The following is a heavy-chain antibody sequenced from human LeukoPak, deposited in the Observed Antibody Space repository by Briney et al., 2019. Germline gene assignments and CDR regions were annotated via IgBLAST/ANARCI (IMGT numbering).Heavy chain of an antibody. CDR3: AREYYASGSYLNDY. CDR1: GYTFTGYY. Sequence: GASVKVSCKASGYTFTGYYMHWVRQAPGQGLEWMGWINPNSGGTNYAQKFQGRVTMTRDTSISTAYMELSRLRSDDTAVYYCAREYYASGSYLNDYWGQGTLVTVSS. CDR2: INPNSGGT. J-gene: IGHJ4*02. V-gene: IGHV1-2*02. D-gene: IGHD3-10*01.